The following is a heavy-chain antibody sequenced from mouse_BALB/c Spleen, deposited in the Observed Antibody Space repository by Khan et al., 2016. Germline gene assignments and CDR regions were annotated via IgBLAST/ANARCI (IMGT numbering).Heavy chain of an antibody. Sequence: EVQLQESGPGLVKPSQSLSLTCTVTGYSITSDYAWNWIRQFPGNKLEWMGYIRYSGITTYNPSLKSRISITRDTSKNQFFLQLYSVTTEDTATYYCTRSPTATRYFDVWGAGTTVTVSS. J-gene: IGHJ1*01. V-gene: IGHV3-2*02. D-gene: IGHD1-2*01. CDR3: TRSPTATRYFDV. CDR2: IRYSGIT. CDR1: GYSITSDYA.